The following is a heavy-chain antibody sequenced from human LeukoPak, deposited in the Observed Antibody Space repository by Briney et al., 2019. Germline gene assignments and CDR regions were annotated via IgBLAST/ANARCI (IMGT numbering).Heavy chain of an antibody. D-gene: IGHD2-2*02. Sequence: SETLSLTCTVSGGSISSYYWSWIRQPPGKGLEWLGYIYYTGNSNYNPSLESRVTMSLDTSTNQFSLRLSSVAAADTAVYYCARRYTNSWFFDYWGQGALVTVSS. CDR2: IYYTGNS. CDR1: GGSISSYY. V-gene: IGHV4-59*08. J-gene: IGHJ4*02. CDR3: ARRYTNSWFFDY.